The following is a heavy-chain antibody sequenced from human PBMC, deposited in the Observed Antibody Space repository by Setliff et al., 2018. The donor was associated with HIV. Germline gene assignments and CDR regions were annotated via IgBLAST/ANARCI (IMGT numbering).Heavy chain of an antibody. D-gene: IGHD6-19*01. V-gene: IGHV4-59*01. CDR1: GGSISSYY. Sequence: ETLSLTCTVSGGSISSYYWSWIRQPPGKGLEWIGYIYYSGSTNYNPSLKSRVTISVDTSKNQFSLKLSSVTAADTAVYYCAKGDSSGWYTDAFDIWGQGTMVTVSS. J-gene: IGHJ3*02. CDR2: IYYSGST. CDR3: AKGDSSGWYTDAFDI.